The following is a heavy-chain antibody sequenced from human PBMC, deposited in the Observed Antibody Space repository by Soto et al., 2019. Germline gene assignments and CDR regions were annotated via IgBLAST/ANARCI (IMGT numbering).Heavy chain of an antibody. D-gene: IGHD3-3*01. Sequence: QVRLVQSGAEVTQPGASVKVSCKASGYTFTANYVHWVRQAPGQGLEWMGWINPHTGGTDYAQTFQGRVTMTRDTSISTAYMELSRLTSDDTAVYYCARYQYWSGYLDAWGKGTTVTVSS. CDR1: GYTFTANY. CDR3: ARYQYWSGYLDA. J-gene: IGHJ6*03. V-gene: IGHV1-2*02. CDR2: INPHTGGT.